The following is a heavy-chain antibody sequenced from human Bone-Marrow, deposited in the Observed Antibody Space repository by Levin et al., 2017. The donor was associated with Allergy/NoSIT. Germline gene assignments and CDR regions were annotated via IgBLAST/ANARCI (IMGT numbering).Heavy chain of an antibody. CDR2: ISHDGKKT. D-gene: IGHD2-15*01. CDR1: GFIFSNHA. V-gene: IGHV3-30*09. J-gene: IGHJ6*02. Sequence: QPGGSLRLSCAASGFIFSNHAMHWVRQAPGKGLENVAFISHDGKKTYSADPVKGRFAISRDNSENTLYLQMNTVRPEDTAIYYCAKDLGRDCSGECHGMDVWGQGTTVTVSS. CDR3: AKDLGRDCSGECHGMDV.